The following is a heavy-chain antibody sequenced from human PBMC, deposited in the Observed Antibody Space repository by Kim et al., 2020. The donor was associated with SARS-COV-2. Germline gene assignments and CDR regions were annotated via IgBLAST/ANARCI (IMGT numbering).Heavy chain of an antibody. CDR2: MNPNSGNT. J-gene: IGHJ6*03. V-gene: IGHV1-8*01. CDR3: ARSSRSSSWYHHYYYYYYMDV. Sequence: ASVKVSCKASGYTFTSYDINWVRQATGQGLEWMGWMNPNSGNTGYAQKFQGRVTMTRNTSISTAYMELSSLRSEDTAVYYCARSSRSSSWYHHYYYYYYMDVWGKGTTVTVSS. D-gene: IGHD6-13*01. CDR1: GYTFTSYD.